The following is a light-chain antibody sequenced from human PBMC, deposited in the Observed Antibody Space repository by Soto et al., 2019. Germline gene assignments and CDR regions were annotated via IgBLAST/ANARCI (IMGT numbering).Light chain of an antibody. Sequence: ATQMTQSPSSLSASVGDRVTIACRASQGIRTELGWYQQKAGEAPKLLIYAASTLQSGVPPRFSGSGSSTDFTLTISSLQTEDFATYYCLQDYDYPRTFGQGTKVEMK. J-gene: IGKJ1*01. V-gene: IGKV1-6*01. CDR3: LQDYDYPRT. CDR2: AAS. CDR1: QGIRTE.